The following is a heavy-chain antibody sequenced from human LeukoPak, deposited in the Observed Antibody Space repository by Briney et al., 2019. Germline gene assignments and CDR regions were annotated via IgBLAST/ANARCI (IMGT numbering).Heavy chain of an antibody. CDR1: GGSFSGYY. V-gene: IGHV4-34*01. CDR2: INHSGST. Sequence: SETLSLTCAVYGGSFSGYYWSWIRQPPGKGLEWIGEINHSGSTNYNPSLKSRVTISVDTSKNQFSLELSSVTAADTAVYYCARDPYVWGSYRYRFDYWGQGTLVTVSS. D-gene: IGHD3-16*02. J-gene: IGHJ4*02. CDR3: ARDPYVWGSYRYRFDY.